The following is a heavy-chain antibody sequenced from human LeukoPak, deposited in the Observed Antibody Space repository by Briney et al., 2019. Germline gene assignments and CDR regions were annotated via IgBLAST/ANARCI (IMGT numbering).Heavy chain of an antibody. CDR3: ARHLSGSYSGLDY. D-gene: IGHD1-26*01. CDR2: IYYSGST. V-gene: IGHV4-39*01. J-gene: IGHJ4*02. Sequence: SETLSLTCTVSGGSISSSSYYWGWIRQPPGKGPKWIGSIYYSGSTYYNPSLKSRVTISVDTSKNQFSLKLSSVTAADTAVYYCARHLSGSYSGLDYWGQGTLVTVSS. CDR1: GGSISSSSYY.